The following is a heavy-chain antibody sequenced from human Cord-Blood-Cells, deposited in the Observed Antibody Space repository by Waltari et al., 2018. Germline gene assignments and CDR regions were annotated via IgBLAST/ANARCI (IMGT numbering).Heavy chain of an antibody. CDR2: IYYSGST. V-gene: IGHV4-59*01. D-gene: IGHD2-15*01. CDR3: ARAVVVVAATRYSVSWFDP. CDR1: GGSISSYY. J-gene: IGHJ5*02. Sequence: QVQLQESGPGLVKPSETLSLTCTVSGGSISSYYWSWIRQPPGKGLEWIGYIYYSGSTNYDPSRKRRVTIAVDTSKNQCSLKLSSVTAADTAVYYCARAVVVVAATRYSVSWFDPWGQGTLVTVSS.